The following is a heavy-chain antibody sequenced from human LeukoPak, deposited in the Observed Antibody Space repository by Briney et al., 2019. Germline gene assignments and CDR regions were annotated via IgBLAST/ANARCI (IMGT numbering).Heavy chain of an antibody. CDR1: GFTFSSYG. D-gene: IGHD6-19*01. CDR2: ISYDGSNK. CDR3: AKDSLRIAVAGTYYYYGMDV. J-gene: IGHJ6*02. Sequence: GGSLRLSCAASGFTFSSYGMHWVRQAPGKGLEWVAVISYDGSNKYYADSVKGRFTISRDNSKNTLYLQMSSLRAEDTAVYYCAKDSLRIAVAGTYYYYGMDVWGQGTTVTVSS. V-gene: IGHV3-30*18.